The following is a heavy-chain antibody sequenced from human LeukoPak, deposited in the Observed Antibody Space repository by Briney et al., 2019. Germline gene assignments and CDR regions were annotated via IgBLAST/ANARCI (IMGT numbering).Heavy chain of an antibody. CDR1: GGSIITTNW. J-gene: IGHJ6*02. CDR2: VHLNGAT. CDR3: ARCLVRGVIPLYHLDV. Sequence: SETLSPTCGVSGGSIITTNWWSWVRQPPGQGLEWIGEVHLNGATNYNPSLESRVSMSIDKSKNQLSLKLSSVTAADTAVYYCARCLVRGVIPLYHLDVWGQGTTVTVSS. D-gene: IGHD3-10*01. V-gene: IGHV4-4*02.